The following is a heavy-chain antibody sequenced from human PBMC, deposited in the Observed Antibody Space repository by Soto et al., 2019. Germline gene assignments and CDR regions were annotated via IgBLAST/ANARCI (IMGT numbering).Heavy chain of an antibody. CDR2: IYHTGNA. J-gene: IGHJ5*02. CDR1: GDSISNSRFY. V-gene: IGHV4-39*01. CDR3: ARDYFDSSDYTTNWFDP. D-gene: IGHD3-22*01. Sequence: SETLSLTCSVSGDSISNSRFYWAWIRQPPGDGLEWIGSIYHTGNAYYNPSLKSRVTIFVDTSKNQFSLKLTSVTAADTALYYCARDYFDSSDYTTNWFDPWGQGTLVTVS.